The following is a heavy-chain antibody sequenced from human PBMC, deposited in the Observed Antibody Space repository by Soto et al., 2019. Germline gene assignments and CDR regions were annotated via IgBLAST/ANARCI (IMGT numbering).Heavy chain of an antibody. CDR3: ASMIGDPVLSFDS. CDR2: IFYSGST. V-gene: IGHV4-59*01. CDR1: GGSISSYY. Sequence: QVQLQESGPGLVKPSETLSLTCTVSGGSISSYYWSWIRQPPGKGLEWIGFIFYSGSTRYNPSLKSRVTISIDTSAYQFFLKLNSVTAADTAVYYCASMIGDPVLSFDSWGQGTLVAVSS. D-gene: IGHD3-10*02. J-gene: IGHJ5*01.